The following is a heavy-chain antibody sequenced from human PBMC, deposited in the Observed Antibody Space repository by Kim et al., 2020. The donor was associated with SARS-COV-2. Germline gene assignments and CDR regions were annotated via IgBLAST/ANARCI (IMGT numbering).Heavy chain of an antibody. CDR3: ARAGDSSSFHHHAFDY. Sequence: SETLSLTCTVSGGSIRGYYRSWIRQPPGKGLEWIGYIYNSGSTNYNPSLKSRVTISADTSNSQFSLRLSSVTAADTAVYYCARAGDSSSFHHHAFDYWGQGILVTVSS. CDR2: IYNSGST. D-gene: IGHD3-22*01. V-gene: IGHV4-59*13. CDR1: GGSIRGYY. J-gene: IGHJ4*02.